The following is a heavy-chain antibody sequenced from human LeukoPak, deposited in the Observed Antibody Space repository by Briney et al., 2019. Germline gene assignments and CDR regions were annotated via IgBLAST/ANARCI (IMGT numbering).Heavy chain of an antibody. CDR3: ARPLDYDILTGYCPFGY. CDR1: GGTFSSYA. V-gene: IGHV1-69*13. D-gene: IGHD3-9*01. CDR2: IIPIFGTA. Sequence: SVKVSCKASGGTFSSYAISWVRQAPGQGLEWMGGIIPIFGTANYAQKFQGRVTITADESTSTAYMELSSLRSEDTAVYYCARPLDYDILTGYCPFGYWGQGTLVTVSS. J-gene: IGHJ4*02.